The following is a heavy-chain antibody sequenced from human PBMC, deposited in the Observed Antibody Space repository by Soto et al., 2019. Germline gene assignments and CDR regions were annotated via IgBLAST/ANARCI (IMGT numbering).Heavy chain of an antibody. V-gene: IGHV5-51*03. CDR3: ALPLQPERRGDAFDI. J-gene: IGHJ3*02. CDR2: IYPGDSDT. Sequence: EVQLVQSGAEVKKPGESLKISCKGSGYSFTSYWIGWVRQMPGKGLEWMGIIYPGDSDTRYSPSFQGQVTISADKSISTAYLQWSSLKASDTAMYYCALPLQPERRGDAFDIWGQGTMVTVSS. CDR1: GYSFTSYW. D-gene: IGHD1-1*01.